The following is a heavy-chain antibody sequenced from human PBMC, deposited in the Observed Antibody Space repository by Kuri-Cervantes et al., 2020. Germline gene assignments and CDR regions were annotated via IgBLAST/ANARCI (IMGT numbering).Heavy chain of an antibody. D-gene: IGHD3-16*01. V-gene: IGHV3-48*01. CDR3: ARDYVWGSHDAFDL. CDR2: ISSSSSSI. Sequence: GESLKISCAASGFTFSSYAMNWVRQAPGKGLEWVSYISSSSSSIYYADSVKGRFTISRDNAKNSLYLQMNSLRAEDTAVYYCARDYVWGSHDAFDLWGQGTMVTVSS. J-gene: IGHJ3*01. CDR1: GFTFSSYA.